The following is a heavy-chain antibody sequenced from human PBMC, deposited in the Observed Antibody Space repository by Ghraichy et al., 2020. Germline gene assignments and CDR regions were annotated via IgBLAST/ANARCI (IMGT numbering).Heavy chain of an antibody. CDR3: ARSIRPRSYGYDY. V-gene: IGHV4-59*01. Sequence: SQTLSLTCTVSGGSISSYYWSWIRQPPGKGLEWIGYIYHSGSTNYNPSLKSRVTISVDTSKNQFSLKLSSVTAAGTAVYYCARSIRPRSYGYDYWGQGTLVTVSS. CDR2: IYHSGST. D-gene: IGHD5-18*01. CDR1: GGSISSYY. J-gene: IGHJ4*02.